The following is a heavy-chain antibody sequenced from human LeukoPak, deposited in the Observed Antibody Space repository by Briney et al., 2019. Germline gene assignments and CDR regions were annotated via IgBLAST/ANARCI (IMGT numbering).Heavy chain of an antibody. V-gene: IGHV3-33*01. CDR2: IWSDGTNQ. D-gene: IGHD4-11*01. Sequence: GRSLTLSCVASQFTFSHYAMHWVRQAPGRGLEWVAVIWSDGTNQYYADSVRGRFTISRDDSQKTVYLHMNGLRVEDTAVYFCARDAQRGFDYSNSLRYWGQGTLVTVSS. CDR3: ARDAQRGFDYSNSLRY. CDR1: QFTFSHYA. J-gene: IGHJ4*02.